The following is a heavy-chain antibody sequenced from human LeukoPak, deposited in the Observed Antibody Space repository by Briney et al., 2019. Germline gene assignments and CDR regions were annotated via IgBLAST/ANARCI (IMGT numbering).Heavy chain of an antibody. CDR3: ARGAITMIVGGDWFDP. V-gene: IGHV4-39*07. CDR1: GGSISSYY. D-gene: IGHD3-22*01. J-gene: IGHJ5*02. Sequence: SETLSLTCTVSGGSISSYYWAWIRQPPGKGLEWIGSAYYTGSAYYNPSLKSRVTISVDTSKSQFSLKLSSVTAADTAVYYCARGAITMIVGGDWFDPWGQGTLVTVSS. CDR2: AYYTGSA.